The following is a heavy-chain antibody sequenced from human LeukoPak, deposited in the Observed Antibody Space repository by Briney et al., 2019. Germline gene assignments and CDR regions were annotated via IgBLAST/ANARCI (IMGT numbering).Heavy chain of an antibody. D-gene: IGHD1-26*01. V-gene: IGHV3-33*06. J-gene: IGHJ4*02. CDR3: AKDREWELLGGVVDY. Sequence: GGSLRLSCAASRFTFSSSAMHWVRQAPGKGLEWVAVIWSHGSNKYYVDSVKGRFTVSRDNSKNTLYLQMNSLRAEDTAVYYCAKDREWELLGGVVDYWGQGTLVTVSS. CDR2: IWSHGSNK. CDR1: RFTFSSSA.